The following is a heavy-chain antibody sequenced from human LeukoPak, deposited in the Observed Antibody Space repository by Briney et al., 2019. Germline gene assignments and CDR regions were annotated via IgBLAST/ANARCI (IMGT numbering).Heavy chain of an antibody. CDR1: GYSFTSYW. V-gene: IGHV5-51*01. D-gene: IGHD2-21*02. J-gene: IGHJ5*02. CDR3: ARQVGTPSGWFDP. CDR2: IYPGDSDT. Sequence: GECLKISCKGSGYSFTSYWIGWVRPMPGKGLEWMGIIYPGDSDTRYSPSFQGQVTISADKSISTAYLQWSSLEASDTAMYYCARQVGTPSGWFDPWGQGTLVTVSS.